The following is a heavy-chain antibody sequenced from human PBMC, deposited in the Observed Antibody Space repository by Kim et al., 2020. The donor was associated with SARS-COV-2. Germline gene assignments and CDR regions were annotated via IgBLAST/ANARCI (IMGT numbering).Heavy chain of an antibody. J-gene: IGHJ5*02. Sequence: ASVKVSCKTSGYRFSSYDLNWVRQATGQGPEWMGWINPANGHTGYVQKFQGRVTMTSDTSTGTAYMELSSLRSEDTAVYYCARASGGTGYNWLYSCVQG. D-gene: IGHD1-26*01. V-gene: IGHV1-8*02. CDR3: ARASGGTGYNWLYS. CDR2: INPANGHT. CDR1: GYRFSSYD.